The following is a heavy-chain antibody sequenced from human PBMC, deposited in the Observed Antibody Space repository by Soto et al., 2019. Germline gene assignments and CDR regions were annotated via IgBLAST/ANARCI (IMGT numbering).Heavy chain of an antibody. J-gene: IGHJ4*02. CDR1: GFTFDTYA. CDR3: ATTSEAVAGTVYGY. V-gene: IGHV3-23*01. CDR2: IGGSGGNT. Sequence: EVQLLESGGGLIQPGGSLRLSCAASGFTFDTYAMGWVRQAPGKGLEWVSAIGGSGGNTYFADAVKGRFTISRDNSMNTLYLQMNSLTAEDTAVYYCATTSEAVAGTVYGYWGQGTLVTVSS. D-gene: IGHD6-19*01.